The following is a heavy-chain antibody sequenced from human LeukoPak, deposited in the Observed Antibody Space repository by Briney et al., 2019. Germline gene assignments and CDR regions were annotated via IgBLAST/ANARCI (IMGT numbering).Heavy chain of an antibody. CDR3: ARGSIAAAGNRWFDP. V-gene: IGHV4-59*01. D-gene: IGHD6-13*01. CDR2: IYYSGST. Sequence: SETLSLTCTVSGGSISSYYWSWIRQPPGKGLEWIGYIYYSGSTNYNPSLKSRVTISVDTSKNQFSLKLSPVTAADTAVYYCARGSIAAAGNRWFDPWGQGTLVTVSS. J-gene: IGHJ5*02. CDR1: GGSISSYY.